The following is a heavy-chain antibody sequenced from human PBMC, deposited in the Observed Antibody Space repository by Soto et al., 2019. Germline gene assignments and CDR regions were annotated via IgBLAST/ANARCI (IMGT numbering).Heavy chain of an antibody. CDR3: SSPKYCSGTSCLGY. V-gene: IGHV3-73*02. CDR1: GFTFSGSV. J-gene: IGHJ4*02. D-gene: IGHD2-15*01. Sequence: EVQLVESGGGMVQPGGSLKLSCAASGFTFSGSVMHWVRQASGKGLEWVGRIRSKANNYATAYAASVKGRFTISREESKNMAFLQMDSLNIEDTAVYYCSSPKYCSGTSCLGYWGQGTLVTVSS. CDR2: IRSKANNYAT.